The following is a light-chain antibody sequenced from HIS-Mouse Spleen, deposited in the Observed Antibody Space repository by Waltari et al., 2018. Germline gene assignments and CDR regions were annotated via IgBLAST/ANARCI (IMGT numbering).Light chain of an antibody. Sequence: QSALTQPASVSGSPGQSITISCPGTSSDVGSYNLVSWYQQHPGKAPNLMIYEGSKRPSGVSNRFSGSKSGNTASLTISGLQAEDEADYYCCSHAGSSTVVFGGGTKLTVL. CDR3: CSHAGSSTVV. J-gene: IGLJ2*01. CDR2: EGS. V-gene: IGLV2-23*01. CDR1: SSDVGSYNL.